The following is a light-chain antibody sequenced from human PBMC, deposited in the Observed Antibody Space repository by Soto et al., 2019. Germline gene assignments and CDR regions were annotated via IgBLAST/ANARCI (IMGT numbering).Light chain of an antibody. CDR1: QGISSF. CDR3: QQYYSYPLT. CDR2: AAS. Sequence: DIQLTQSPSFLSASVGDRVTITCRASQGISSFLAWYQQKPGGTPKLLIYAASTLQSGVPSRFSGSGSGTDFTLTISCLQSEDFATYYCQQYYSYPLTFGGGTKVEIK. V-gene: IGKV1-9*01. J-gene: IGKJ4*01.